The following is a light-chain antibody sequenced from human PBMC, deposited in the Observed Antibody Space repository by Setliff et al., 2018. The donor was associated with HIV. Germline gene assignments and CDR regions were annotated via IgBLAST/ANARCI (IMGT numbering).Light chain of an antibody. CDR3: SSYTSSFTRV. CDR1: SSDVGGYDY. J-gene: IGLJ1*01. Sequence: QSALAQPASVSGSPGQSITISCTGTSSDVGGYDYVSWYQQHPGKAPKLMIYEVSNRPSGVSNRFSGSKSGNTASLTISGLRAEDEADYYCSSYTSSFTRVFGTGTKVTVL. CDR2: EVS. V-gene: IGLV2-14*01.